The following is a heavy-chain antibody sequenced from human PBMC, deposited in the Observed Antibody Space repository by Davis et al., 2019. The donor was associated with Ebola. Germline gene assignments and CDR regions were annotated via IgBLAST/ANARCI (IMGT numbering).Heavy chain of an antibody. CDR3: ARGTGRFLEWLSPYGMDV. D-gene: IGHD3-3*01. V-gene: IGHV3-64*01. CDR1: GFTFSSYA. J-gene: IGHJ6*02. CDR2: ISSNGGST. Sequence: PGGSLRLSCAASGFTFSSYAMHWVRQAPGKGLEYVSAISSNGGSTYYANSVKGRFTISRDNSKNTLYLQMGSLRAEDMAVYYCARGTGRFLEWLSPYGMDVWGQGTTVTVSS.